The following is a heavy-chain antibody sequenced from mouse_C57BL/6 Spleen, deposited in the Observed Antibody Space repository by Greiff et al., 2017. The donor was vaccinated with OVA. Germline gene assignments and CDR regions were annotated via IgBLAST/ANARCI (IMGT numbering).Heavy chain of an antibody. CDR1: GYTFTDYY. Sequence: EVQLQQSGPELVKPGASVKISCKASGYTFTDYYMNWVKQSHGKSLEWIGDINPNNGGTSYNQKFKGKATLTVDKSSSTAYMELRSLTSEDSAVYYCARELDLDYWGQGTTLTVSS. CDR3: ARELDLDY. J-gene: IGHJ2*01. V-gene: IGHV1-26*01. CDR2: INPNNGGT.